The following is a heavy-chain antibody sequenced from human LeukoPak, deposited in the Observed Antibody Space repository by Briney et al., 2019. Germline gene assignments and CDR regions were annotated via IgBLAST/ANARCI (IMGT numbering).Heavy chain of an antibody. Sequence: GGSLTLSCAASGIAVIGNYMSWVRQPPGKGLEWVSFISINTDTFYSDSVMGGFTISRDSSKNTVFLQMNSLRDEDSPVYYCAIAQSWDELFDSWGQGSLVTVSS. CDR2: ISINTDT. CDR3: AIAQSWDELFDS. J-gene: IGHJ4*02. V-gene: IGHV3-53*01. D-gene: IGHD1-26*01. CDR1: GIAVIGNY.